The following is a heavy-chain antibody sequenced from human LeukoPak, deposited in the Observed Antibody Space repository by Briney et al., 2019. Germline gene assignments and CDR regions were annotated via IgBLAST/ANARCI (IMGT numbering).Heavy chain of an antibody. V-gene: IGHV1-69*04. D-gene: IGHD5-18*01. CDR1: GGRFSSSA. J-gene: IGHJ4*02. CDR2: IIPVLDRA. Sequence: SVKVSCEASGGRFSSSALSWVRQAPGQGLEWMGRIIPVLDRADYAQKFQDRLKITADKSTGTAYMDLNRLRSEDTAVYYCATDPTGGDTYDGFDYWGQGTLVTVSS. CDR3: ATDPTGGDTYDGFDY.